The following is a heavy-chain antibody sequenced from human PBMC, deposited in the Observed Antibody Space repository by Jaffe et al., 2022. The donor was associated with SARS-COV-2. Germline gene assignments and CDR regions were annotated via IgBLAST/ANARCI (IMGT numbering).Heavy chain of an antibody. V-gene: IGHV1-3*01. Sequence: QVHLVQSGAEVKKPEASVKVSCKASGYTFTNYAIHWVRQAPGQRLEWMGWINAGNGNTKYSQNFQGRVTFTRDTSASTAYMELSSLRSEDAAIYYCARELPYSSGSRPLDSWGQGTLVTVSS. CDR3: ARELPYSSGSRPLDS. CDR1: GYTFTNYA. CDR2: INAGNGNT. J-gene: IGHJ4*02. D-gene: IGHD6-19*01.